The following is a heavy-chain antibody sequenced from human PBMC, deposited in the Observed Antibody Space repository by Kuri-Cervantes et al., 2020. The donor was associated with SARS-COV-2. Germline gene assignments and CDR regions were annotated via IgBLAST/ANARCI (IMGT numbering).Heavy chain of an antibody. CDR1: GGSFSGYF. D-gene: IGHD4-17*01. Sequence: SQTLSLTSAVPGGSFSGYFWTWSRQPPGKGLEWFGEISHSGSTNYSPSLKSRVTMSVDSSKNQFSLQLSSVTAADTAVYYCARADRWHGYYGMEVWGQGTAVTVSS. V-gene: IGHV4-34*01. CDR2: ISHSGST. CDR3: ARADRWHGYYGMEV. J-gene: IGHJ6*02.